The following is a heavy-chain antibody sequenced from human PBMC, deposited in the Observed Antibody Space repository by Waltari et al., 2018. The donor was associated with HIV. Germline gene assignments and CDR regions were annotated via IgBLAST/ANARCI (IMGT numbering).Heavy chain of an antibody. CDR1: GGSISSSNYY. CDR3: ARGVVGGYDLGNNWFDP. Sequence: QVQLQESGPGLVKSSQTLSLTCTVSGGSISSSNYYWSWIRRPAGKGLEWIGRVFRSGSTNSNPALKSRATISGDTSKNQFSLKLSSVTAADTAVYYCARGVVGGYDLGNNWFDPWGQGTLVTVSS. V-gene: IGHV4-61*02. D-gene: IGHD5-12*01. J-gene: IGHJ5*02. CDR2: VFRSGST.